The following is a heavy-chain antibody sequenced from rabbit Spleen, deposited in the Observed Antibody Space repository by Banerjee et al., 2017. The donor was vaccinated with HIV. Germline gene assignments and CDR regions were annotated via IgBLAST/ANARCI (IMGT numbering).Heavy chain of an antibody. V-gene: IGHV1S45*01. CDR1: GFDFSGYG. CDR3: ARALNNFGYTGVTNAGL. CDR2: IYAGTGST. D-gene: IGHD7-1*01. J-gene: IGHJ4*01. Sequence: QEQLVESGGGLVQPGGSLKLSCKASGFDFSGYGVSWVRQAPGKGLEWIACIYAGTGSTYYASWAKGRFTISKTSSTTVTLKMTSLTAADTATYFCARALNNFGYTGVTNAGLWGQGTLVTVS.